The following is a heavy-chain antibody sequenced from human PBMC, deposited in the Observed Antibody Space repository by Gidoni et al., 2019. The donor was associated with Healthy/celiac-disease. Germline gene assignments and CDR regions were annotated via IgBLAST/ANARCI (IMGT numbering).Heavy chain of an antibody. CDR2: ISGSGGST. D-gene: IGHD3-10*01. CDR3: AKDRRIWFGELSTPYYFDY. J-gene: IGHJ4*02. CDR1: GFTFSSYA. V-gene: IGHV3-23*01. Sequence: EVQLLESGGGLVQPGGSLRLSCAASGFTFSSYAMSWVRQAPGKGLEWVSAISGSGGSTYYADSVKGRFTISRDNSKNTLYLQMNSLRAEDTAVYYCAKDRRIWFGELSTPYYFDYWGQGTLVTVSS.